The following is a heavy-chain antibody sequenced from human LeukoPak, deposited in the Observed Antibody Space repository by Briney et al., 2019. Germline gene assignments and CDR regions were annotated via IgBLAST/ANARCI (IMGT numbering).Heavy chain of an antibody. CDR2: TYYTSRWNN. J-gene: IGHJ6*02. CDR3: ARQVTTGYGMDV. CDR1: GDSVSSTNAA. Sequence: SQTLSLTCAISGDSVSSTNAAWNWFRQSPSRGLEWLGRTYYTSRWNNHYAVSVKSRITINPDTSKNQFSLQLNSVTPEDTAVYYCARQVTTGYGMDVWGQGSTVTVSS. D-gene: IGHD1-14*01. V-gene: IGHV6-1*01.